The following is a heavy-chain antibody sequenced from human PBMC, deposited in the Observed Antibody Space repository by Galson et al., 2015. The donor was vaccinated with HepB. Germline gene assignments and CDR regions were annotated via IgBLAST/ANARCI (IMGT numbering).Heavy chain of an antibody. D-gene: IGHD1/OR15-1a*01. V-gene: IGHV1-69*10. Sequence: SVKVSCKASGGTFSSYAISWVRQAPGQGLEWMGGIIPILGIANYAQKFQGRVTITADKSTSTAYMELSSLRSEDTAVYYCARGTMGALYYYYYMDVWGKGTTVTVSS. J-gene: IGHJ6*03. CDR1: GGTFSSYA. CDR3: ARGTMGALYYYYYMDV. CDR2: IIPILGIA.